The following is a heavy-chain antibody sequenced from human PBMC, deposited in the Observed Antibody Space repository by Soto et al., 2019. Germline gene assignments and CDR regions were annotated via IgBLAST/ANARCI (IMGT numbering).Heavy chain of an antibody. CDR1: GYSFTIYW. Sequence: PGESVKLSGKGSGYSFTIYWIGWVLQMPGKGLEWMGIIYPGDSDTRYSPSFQGQVTISADKSISTAYLQWSSLKASDTAMYYCARPYSTGWYGYHHWGQGTLVTVSS. V-gene: IGHV5-51*01. CDR2: IYPGDSDT. D-gene: IGHD6-19*01. CDR3: ARPYSTGWYGYHH. J-gene: IGHJ4*02.